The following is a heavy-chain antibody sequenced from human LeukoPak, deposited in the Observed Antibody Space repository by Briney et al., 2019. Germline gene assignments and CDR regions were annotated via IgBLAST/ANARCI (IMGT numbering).Heavy chain of an antibody. CDR1: GGSFSGYY. J-gene: IGHJ4*02. D-gene: IGHD3-10*01. V-gene: IGHV4-34*01. CDR2: INHSGST. CDR3: ARTAYGSGSYYNVSADY. Sequence: SETLSLTRAVYGGSFSGYYWSWIRQPPGKGLEWIGEINHSGSTNYNPSLKSRVTISVDTSKNQFSLKLSSVTAADTAVYYCARTAYGSGSYYNVSADYWGQGTLVTVSS.